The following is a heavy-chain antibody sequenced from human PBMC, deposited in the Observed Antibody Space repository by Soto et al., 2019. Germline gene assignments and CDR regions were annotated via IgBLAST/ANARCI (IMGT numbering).Heavy chain of an antibody. J-gene: IGHJ6*02. Sequence: GASVKVSCKASGGTFSSYAISWVRQAPGQGLEWMGGIIPIFGTANYAQKFQGRVTITADESTSTAYMELSSLRSEDTAVYYCAGTAQGYYYGMDVWGQGTTVTVSS. CDR1: GGTFSSYA. V-gene: IGHV1-69*13. CDR3: AGTAQGYYYGMDV. CDR2: IIPIFGTA.